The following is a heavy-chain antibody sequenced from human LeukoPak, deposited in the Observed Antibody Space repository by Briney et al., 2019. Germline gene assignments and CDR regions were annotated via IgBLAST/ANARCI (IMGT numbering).Heavy chain of an antibody. CDR1: GYTFTDFG. CDR2: ISGYNGDT. Sequence: GASVKVSCKASGYTFTDFGISWVRRAPGQGLEWMGWISGYNGDTNYAQKLQGRVTMTTDTSTSTAYMEVRSLRSDDTAVYYCTRDLGVDTTMIFFDYWGQGSLVTVSS. V-gene: IGHV1-18*01. D-gene: IGHD5-18*01. J-gene: IGHJ4*02. CDR3: TRDLGVDTTMIFFDY.